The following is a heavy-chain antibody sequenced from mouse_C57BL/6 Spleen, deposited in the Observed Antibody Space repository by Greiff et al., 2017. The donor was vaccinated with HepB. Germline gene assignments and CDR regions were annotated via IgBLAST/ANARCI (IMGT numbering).Heavy chain of an antibody. D-gene: IGHD1-1*01. Sequence: VQLKESGPELVKPGASVKMSCKASGYTFTDYNMHWVKQSHGKSLEWIGYINPNNGGTSYNQKFKGKATLTVNKSSSTAYMELRSLTSEDSAVYYCARSAVVAEGAMDYWGQGTSVTVSS. CDR1: GYTFTDYN. V-gene: IGHV1-22*01. CDR2: INPNNGGT. CDR3: ARSAVVAEGAMDY. J-gene: IGHJ4*01.